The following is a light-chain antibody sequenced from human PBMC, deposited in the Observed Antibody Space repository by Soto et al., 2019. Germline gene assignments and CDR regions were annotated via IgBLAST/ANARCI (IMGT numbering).Light chain of an antibody. Sequence: DLQMTQSPSSLSASVGDRVIITCRASRDITDYLAWYQQKPGQVPKLLVYTASTLQSGVPSRFTASGSGTDFTLTITGLQPEDFATYYCQNYDSAPWTCGQGTKVEF. V-gene: IGKV1-27*01. CDR3: QNYDSAPWT. J-gene: IGKJ1*01. CDR2: TAS. CDR1: RDITDY.